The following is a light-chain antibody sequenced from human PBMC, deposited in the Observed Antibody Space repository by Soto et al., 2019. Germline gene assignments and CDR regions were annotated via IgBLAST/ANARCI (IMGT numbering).Light chain of an antibody. CDR1: QSVSSK. V-gene: IGKV3-15*01. CDR2: GAS. Sequence: EIVMTQSPVTLSVSPGERATLSCRASQSVSSKLVWYQQKPGQAPRPLIYGASIRATGIPARFSGSGSGTEFTLTISSLQSEDFAVYYCQQYTDWPRTFGQGTKVEVK. J-gene: IGKJ1*01. CDR3: QQYTDWPRT.